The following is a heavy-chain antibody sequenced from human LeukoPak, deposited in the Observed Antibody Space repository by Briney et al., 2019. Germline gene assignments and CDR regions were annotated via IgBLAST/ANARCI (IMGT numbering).Heavy chain of an antibody. CDR1: AFTLSSYM. V-gene: IGHV3-23*01. CDR2: ISGSAGGT. J-gene: IGHJ4*02. CDR3: TKDPLDY. Sequence: GGSLRLSFVASAFTLSSYMISWVRQAPGKGLEWVSGISGSAGGTFYSDSVRGRFTISRDSPKNTLYLQMNSLRVEDTAVYYCTKDPLDYWGQGTLVTVSS.